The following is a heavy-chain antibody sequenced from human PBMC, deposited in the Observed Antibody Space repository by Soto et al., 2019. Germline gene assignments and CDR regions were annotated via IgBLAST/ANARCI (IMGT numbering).Heavy chain of an antibody. Sequence: GESLKISCKGSGYSFTSYWIGWVRQMPGKGLEWMGIIYPGDSDTRYSPSFQGQVTISADKSISTAYLQWSSLKASDTAMHYCASGLLERNYYYGMDVWGRGTTATVSS. CDR3: ASGLLERNYYYGMDV. D-gene: IGHD3-10*01. CDR1: GYSFTSYW. CDR2: IYPGDSDT. J-gene: IGHJ6*02. V-gene: IGHV5-51*01.